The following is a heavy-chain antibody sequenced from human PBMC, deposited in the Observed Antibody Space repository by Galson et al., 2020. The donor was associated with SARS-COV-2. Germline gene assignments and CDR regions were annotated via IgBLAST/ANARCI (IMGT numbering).Heavy chain of an antibody. V-gene: IGHV4-61*09. CDR2: IYTSGST. J-gene: IGHJ4*02. CDR1: GGSISSGSYY. CDR3: ARLGDSSSWYPFDY. Sequence: SQTLSLTCTVSGGSISSGSYYWSWIRQPAGKGLEWIGHIYTSGSTNYNPSLKSRVTISVDTSKNQFSLKLSSVTAADTAVYYCARLGDSSSWYPFDYWGQGTLVTVSS. D-gene: IGHD6-13*01.